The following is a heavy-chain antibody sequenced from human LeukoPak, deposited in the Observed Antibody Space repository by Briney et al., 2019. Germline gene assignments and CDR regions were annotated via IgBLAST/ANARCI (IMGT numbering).Heavy chain of an antibody. CDR1: GFTFRSFF. D-gene: IGHD5-24*01. V-gene: IGHV3-23*01. CDR2: MTGSSGTT. CDR3: AQGKGMVYNSYCFDR. J-gene: IGHJ4*02. Sequence: PGGSLRLSSATSGFTFRSFFMTSVRGAPGKGREGVSSMTGSSGTTGYADSVKGRFTNSRDNSQNPLYLHTNSLSADDPAVYYCAQGKGMVYNSYCFDRWGKGSLVTVS.